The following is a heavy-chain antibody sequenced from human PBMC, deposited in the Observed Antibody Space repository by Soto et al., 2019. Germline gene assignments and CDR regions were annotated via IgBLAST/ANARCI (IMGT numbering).Heavy chain of an antibody. CDR2: IMPTVDSA. CDR1: GGTLSDYA. D-gene: IGHD3-10*01. Sequence: QVQLVQSGAEVKTPGSSVKVSCKASGGTLSDYAISWVRQAPGQGLEWMGGIMPTVDSANYAQNFQGRLTISADESTSTANLELSSLRSDVSAVYYCAVAAVREIMAQESSGMAVWGQGTTVIVSS. CDR3: AVAAVREIMAQESSGMAV. J-gene: IGHJ6*02. V-gene: IGHV1-69*01.